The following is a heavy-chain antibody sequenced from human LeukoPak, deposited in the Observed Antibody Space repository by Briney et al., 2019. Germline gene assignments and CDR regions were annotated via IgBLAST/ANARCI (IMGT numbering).Heavy chain of an antibody. Sequence: PGGSLRLSCAASGFTFSSYWMSWVRQAPGKGLEWVANIKQDGSEKYYVDSVKGRFTISRDNAKNSLYLQMNSLRAEDTAAYYCARDFFSGSGSYSNWFDPWDQGTLVTVSS. CDR1: GFTFSSYW. J-gene: IGHJ5*02. D-gene: IGHD1-26*01. V-gene: IGHV3-7*01. CDR3: ARDFFSGSGSYSNWFDP. CDR2: IKQDGSEK.